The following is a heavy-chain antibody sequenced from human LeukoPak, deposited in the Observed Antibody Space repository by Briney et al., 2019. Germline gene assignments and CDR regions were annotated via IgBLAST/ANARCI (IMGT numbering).Heavy chain of an antibody. D-gene: IGHD2-8*02. V-gene: IGHV3-43*01. CDR3: AKDGHYCTATACFSSWFDP. J-gene: IGHJ5*02. Sequence: GGSLRLSCAASGFSFNEFTMHWLRQAPGKGLEWVALIGYDGDPTFCADSVKGRFTVSRDNSKNSLFLQMNSPKTDDTAFYYCAKDGHYCTATACFSSWFDPWGQGTLVTVSS. CDR2: IGYDGDPT. CDR1: GFSFNEFT.